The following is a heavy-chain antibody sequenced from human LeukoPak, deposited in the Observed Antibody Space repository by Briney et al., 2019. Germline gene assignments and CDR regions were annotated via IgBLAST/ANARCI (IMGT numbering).Heavy chain of an antibody. V-gene: IGHV3-74*01. CDR1: GFTFSSYW. D-gene: IGHD3-22*01. CDR3: ARGLTYYDSSGYYSNWFDP. Sequence: GGSLRLSCAASGFTFSSYWMHWVRQAPGKGLVWVSRINSDGSSTSYADSVKGRFTISRDNAKNTLYLKMNSLRAEDTAVYYCARGLTYYDSSGYYSNWFDPWGQGTLVTVSS. CDR2: INSDGSST. J-gene: IGHJ5*02.